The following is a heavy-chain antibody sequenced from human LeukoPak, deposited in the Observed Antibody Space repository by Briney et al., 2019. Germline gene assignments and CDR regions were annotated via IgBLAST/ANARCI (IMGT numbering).Heavy chain of an antibody. CDR3: ATRVTTFLQ. Sequence: GGSLRLSCVGSNFTFSSYTLNWVRQAPGKGLEWLSSISSSGSNIYYADSVKGRFTTSRDNAKTSLFLQMNSLRAEDSAVYYCATRVTTFLQWGQGTLVTVSS. J-gene: IGHJ4*02. V-gene: IGHV3-21*01. CDR1: NFTFSSYT. D-gene: IGHD4-17*01. CDR2: ISSSGSNI.